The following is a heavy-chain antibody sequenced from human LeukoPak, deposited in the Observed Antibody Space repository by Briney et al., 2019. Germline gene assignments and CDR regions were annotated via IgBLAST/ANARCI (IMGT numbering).Heavy chain of an antibody. J-gene: IGHJ4*02. CDR3: PRGPDHRVVVPKLDY. CDR1: GFTFGSYT. CDR2: ISYDGSNK. Sequence: GGSLRLSCAVSGFTFGSYTMHWARQAPGKGLEWVAVISYDGSNKYYADSVKGRFTISRDNFKNTLYLQMNSLRPEDTALYYCPRGPDHRVVVPKLDYWGQGTLVTVSS. V-gene: IGHV3-30-3*01. D-gene: IGHD3-10*01.